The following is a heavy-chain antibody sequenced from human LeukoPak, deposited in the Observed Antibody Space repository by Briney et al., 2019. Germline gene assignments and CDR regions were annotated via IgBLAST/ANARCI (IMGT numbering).Heavy chain of an antibody. J-gene: IGHJ4*02. CDR2: ISAHNGNT. CDR3: ARDLDSSGYYGLFDY. CDR1: GYTFTSYG. D-gene: IGHD3-22*01. Sequence: ASVKVSCKASGYTFTSYGISWVRQAPGQGLEWMGWISAHNGNTNYAQKLQGRVTMTTDTSTSTAYMELRSLRSDDTAVYYCARDLDSSGYYGLFDYWGQGTLVTVSS. V-gene: IGHV1-18*01.